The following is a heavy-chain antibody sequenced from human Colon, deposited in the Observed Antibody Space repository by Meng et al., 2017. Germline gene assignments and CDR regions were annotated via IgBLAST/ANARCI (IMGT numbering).Heavy chain of an antibody. D-gene: IGHD4-17*01. J-gene: IGHJ4*02. CDR1: GVNVRTNY. Sequence: ELRLGEAGGGLVQPGGSMRLSCAASGVNVRTNYMAWVRQAPGKGLEWVAIMYSGGTSYYADSVEGRFTVSRDGAMSTLFLQMTSLRPEDTALYYCARDYGASVGYFDSWGQGTLVTVSS. V-gene: IGHV3-66*02. CDR3: ARDYGASVGYFDS. CDR2: MYSGGTS.